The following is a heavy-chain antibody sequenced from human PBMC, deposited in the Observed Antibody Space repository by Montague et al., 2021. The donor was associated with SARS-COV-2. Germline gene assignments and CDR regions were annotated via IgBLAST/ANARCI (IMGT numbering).Heavy chain of an antibody. D-gene: IGHD3-10*01. CDR3: ARGIWLGELLTGYYYYGMDV. J-gene: IGHJ6*02. CDR1: GDSVSSNSAA. V-gene: IGHV6-1*01. CDR2: TYYRSKWYN. Sequence: CAISGDSVSSNSAAWNWIRQSPSRGLEWLGRTYYRSKWYNDYAVSVKSRITINPDTSKNQFSLQLNSVTPEDTAVYYCARGIWLGELLTGYYYYGMDVWGQGTTVTVSS.